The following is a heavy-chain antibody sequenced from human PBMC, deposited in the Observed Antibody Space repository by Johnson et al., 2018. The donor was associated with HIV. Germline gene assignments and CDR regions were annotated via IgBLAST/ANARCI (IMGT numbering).Heavy chain of an antibody. CDR1: EFTFSNYA. J-gene: IGHJ3*02. CDR3: ARGTWRWLQLDWDAFDI. Sequence: QMLLVESGGGVVQPGRSLKLSCAASEFTFSNYAMHWVRQAPGKGLEWVAVISYDGSSKYYAASVKGRFTISRDNSKNTLYLQMNSLRAEDTAVYYCARGTWRWLQLDWDAFDICGQGTMVTVSS. V-gene: IGHV3-30-3*01. CDR2: ISYDGSSK. D-gene: IGHD5-24*01.